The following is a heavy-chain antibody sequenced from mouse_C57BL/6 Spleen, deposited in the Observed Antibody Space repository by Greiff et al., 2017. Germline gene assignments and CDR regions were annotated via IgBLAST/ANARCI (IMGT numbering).Heavy chain of an antibody. CDR3: ASGGTTDYYAMDY. CDR2: IDPSDSET. J-gene: IGHJ4*01. Sequence: QVQLQQPGAELVRPGSSVQLSCKASGYTFTSYWMHWVKQRPIQGLEWIGNIDPSDSETHYNQKFKDKATLTVDKSSSTAYMQLSSLTSEDSAVYYCASGGTTDYYAMDYWGQGTSVTVSS. V-gene: IGHV1-52*01. D-gene: IGHD1-1*01. CDR1: GYTFTSYW.